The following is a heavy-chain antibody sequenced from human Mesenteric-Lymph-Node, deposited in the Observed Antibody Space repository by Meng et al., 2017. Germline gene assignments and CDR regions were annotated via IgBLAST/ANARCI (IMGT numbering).Heavy chain of an antibody. V-gene: IGHV3-21*01. Sequence: VQLVESGGGLFKPGGALRLSCAASGFTFSSYTMNWVRQAPGGLEWVSSISSTNIYIYYADSVKGRFTISRDNAKNSLYLQMNSLRAEDTAVYYCASGYNWNDFDYWGRGTLVTVSS. CDR2: ISSTNIYI. J-gene: IGHJ4*02. D-gene: IGHD1-1*01. CDR3: ASGYNWNDFDY. CDR1: GFTFSSYT.